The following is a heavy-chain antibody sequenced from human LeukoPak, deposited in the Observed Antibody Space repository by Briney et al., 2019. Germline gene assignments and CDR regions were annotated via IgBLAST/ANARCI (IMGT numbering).Heavy chain of an antibody. V-gene: IGHV3-23*01. J-gene: IGHJ4*02. CDR2: ISGSGGST. D-gene: IGHD5-12*01. CDR3: VGDPPNSGFAFAF. Sequence: GGSLRLSCAAPGFTLCSYAMRWGRQAPGEGVGWGSAISGSGGSTYYADSVKGRFTISRDNSKNTLYLQMNSLRAEDTAVYYCVGDPPNSGFAFAFWGQGTLVTVSS. CDR1: GFTLCSYA.